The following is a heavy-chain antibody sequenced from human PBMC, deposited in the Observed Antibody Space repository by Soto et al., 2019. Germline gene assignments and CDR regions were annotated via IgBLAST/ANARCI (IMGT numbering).Heavy chain of an antibody. CDR2: IYHSGST. Sequence: QVQLQESGPGLVKPSGTLSLTCVVSSGSISSSNWWRWVRQPPGKGLEGIGEIYHSGSTNYNPSLKSRVTISVDKSKNQFSLNLSSVTAADTAVYHCARAGTLSSEKGSYDDYWGQGTLVTVSS. CDR1: SGSISSSNW. D-gene: IGHD3-16*01. J-gene: IGHJ4*02. CDR3: ARAGTLSSEKGSYDDY. V-gene: IGHV4-4*02.